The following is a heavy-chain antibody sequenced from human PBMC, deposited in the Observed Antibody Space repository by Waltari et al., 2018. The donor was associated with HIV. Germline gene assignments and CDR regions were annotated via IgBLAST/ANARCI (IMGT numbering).Heavy chain of an antibody. CDR1: GFTFSSYG. D-gene: IGHD2-15*01. J-gene: IGHJ4*02. CDR3: ATNIVVAATGTFDY. CDR2: IRYDGSKK. V-gene: IGHV3-30*02. Sequence: QVQLVEFGGGVVQPGGSLRLSCAASGFTFSSYGMHWVRQAPGKGLEWVTFIRYDGSKKHYADSVKGRFTISRDNSDNTLYLEMNSLRTEDTAVYYCATNIVVAATGTFDYWGQGTRVIVTA.